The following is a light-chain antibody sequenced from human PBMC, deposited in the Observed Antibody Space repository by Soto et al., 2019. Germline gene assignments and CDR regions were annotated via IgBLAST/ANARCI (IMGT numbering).Light chain of an antibody. V-gene: IGLV2-8*01. CDR3: NSYAGSNNV. CDR2: EVS. J-gene: IGLJ1*01. Sequence: QSALTQPPSASGSPGQSVTISCTGTSSDVGGYNYVSWYQQHPGKAPKLMIYEVSQRPSGVPDRFSGSKSGNTASLTVSGIQAEDEADYYCNSYAGSNNVFGTGTKV. CDR1: SSDVGGYNY.